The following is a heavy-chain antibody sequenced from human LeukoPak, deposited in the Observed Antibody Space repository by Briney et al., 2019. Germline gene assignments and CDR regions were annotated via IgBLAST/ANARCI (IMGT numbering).Heavy chain of an antibody. D-gene: IGHD3-22*01. CDR1: GFAFSNYL. V-gene: IGHV3-7*01. J-gene: IGHJ1*01. CDR3: ATYSSLNRREFQY. CDR2: IKTDGSEK. Sequence: GGSLRLSCEGSGFAFSNYLMGLVRQAPGKGLQWVANIKTDGSEKYYVDSVKGRFTISRDNAKNSLYLQMNSLRAEDTAVYYCATYSSLNRREFQYWGQGTLLTVSS.